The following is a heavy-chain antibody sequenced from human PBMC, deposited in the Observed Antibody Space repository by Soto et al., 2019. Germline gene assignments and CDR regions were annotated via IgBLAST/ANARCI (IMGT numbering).Heavy chain of an antibody. Sequence: GGSLRLSCAASGFTFSSYSMNWVRQAPGKGLEWVSSISSSSSYIYYADSVESRFTISRDNAKNSLYLQMNSLRAEDTAVYYCARCLAYYYGMDVWGQGTTVTVSS. CDR2: ISSSSSYI. V-gene: IGHV3-21*01. CDR3: ARCLAYYYGMDV. J-gene: IGHJ6*02. CDR1: GFTFSSYS.